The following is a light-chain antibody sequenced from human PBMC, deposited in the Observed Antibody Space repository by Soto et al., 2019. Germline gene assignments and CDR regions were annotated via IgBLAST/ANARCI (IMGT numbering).Light chain of an antibody. V-gene: IGLV2-14*01. Sequence: QSALTQPASVSGSPGQSITISCTGTSSDVGDYNYFSWYQQHPGKAPRLMIYEVSNRPSGVSNRFSGSKSGNTASLTISGLQADDEADYYCSSYTSSSSLGVFGGGTKVTVL. CDR3: SSYTSSSSLGV. CDR2: EVS. J-gene: IGLJ3*02. CDR1: SSDVGDYNY.